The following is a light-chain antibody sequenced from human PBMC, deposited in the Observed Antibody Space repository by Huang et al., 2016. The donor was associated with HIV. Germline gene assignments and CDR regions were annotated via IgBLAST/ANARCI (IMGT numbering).Light chain of an antibody. CDR2: GAS. Sequence: EILMTQSPATLSVSPGERATLACRASQRIGNDLAWYQQNPGQAPRLLIYGASTRATGIPARFSGRGSATEFTLTINSLQSEDFAVYYCQQYNNWLPYTFGQGTKLEIK. J-gene: IGKJ2*01. CDR1: QRIGND. CDR3: QQYNNWLPYT. V-gene: IGKV3-15*01.